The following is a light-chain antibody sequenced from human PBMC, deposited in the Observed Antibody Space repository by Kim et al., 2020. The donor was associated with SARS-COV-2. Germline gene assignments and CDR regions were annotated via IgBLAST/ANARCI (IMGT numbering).Light chain of an antibody. CDR2: EAS. V-gene: IGKV1-5*03. Sequence: ASVGDSVTITCRASQTINTYLAWYQHKPGKAPKLLIYEASSLEGGVPSRFSGSGSGTEFTLTISSLQPDDFATYYCQHYNGYPWTFGQGTKVEIK. CDR3: QHYNGYPWT. CDR1: QTINTY. J-gene: IGKJ1*01.